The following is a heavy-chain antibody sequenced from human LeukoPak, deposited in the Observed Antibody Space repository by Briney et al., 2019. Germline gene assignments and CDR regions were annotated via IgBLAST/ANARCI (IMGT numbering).Heavy chain of an antibody. J-gene: IGHJ4*02. Sequence: GGSLRLSCAASGVLLTNYAMSWVSQDPGEGLEWVSGIRGSGGSTYYANSGKDRFTISRDNSKNMVYLHMNSLRAEDTAVYYCAKDRTWESTPSHFNYWGQGTLVTVSS. V-gene: IGHV3-23*01. CDR3: AKDRTWESTPSHFNY. CDR2: IRGSGGST. CDR1: GVLLTNYA. D-gene: IGHD1-26*01.